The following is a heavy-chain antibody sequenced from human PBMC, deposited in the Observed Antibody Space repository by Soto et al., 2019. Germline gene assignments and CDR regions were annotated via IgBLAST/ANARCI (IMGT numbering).Heavy chain of an antibody. J-gene: IGHJ4*01. CDR1: VGSIRRYY. Sequence: QVQLQESGPGLVKPSETLSLTCTVPVGSIRRYYCSWVRQPPGKGLEWIGYIYYSGSTNYNPSLRSRVTISVDTSKNQLSLKLSSVTAADTAVYYCARDSEGGLDYWGHGTLVTVSS. V-gene: IGHV4-59*01. CDR2: IYYSGST. CDR3: ARDSEGGLDY. D-gene: IGHD1-26*01.